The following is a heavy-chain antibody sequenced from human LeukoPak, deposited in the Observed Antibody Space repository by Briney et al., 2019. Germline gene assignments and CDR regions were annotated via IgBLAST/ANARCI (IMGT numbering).Heavy chain of an antibody. V-gene: IGHV1-2*02. Sequence: ASVKVSCKASGYTFTGYYMHWVRQAPGQGLEWMGWINPNSGGTNYAQKFQGRVTMTRDTSISTAYMELSRLRSDDTAVYYCARDPRYDILTGYYGYWGQGTLVTVSS. CDR1: GYTFTGYY. CDR2: INPNSGGT. CDR3: ARDPRYDILTGYYGY. J-gene: IGHJ4*02. D-gene: IGHD3-9*01.